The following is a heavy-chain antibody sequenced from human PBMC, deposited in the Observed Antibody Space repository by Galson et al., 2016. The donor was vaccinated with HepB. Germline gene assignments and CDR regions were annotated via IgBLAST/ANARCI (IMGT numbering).Heavy chain of an antibody. CDR2: ISANNNNT. CDR3: ARGAPPCMTGPLCWFDP. V-gene: IGHV1-18*01. D-gene: IGHD1-20*01. Sequence: SVKVSCKASGYTFTNYGIPWVRQAPGQGLEWMGWISANNNNTIYAQRLQGRFTMTTDTSTNTAYMELRSLRSDDTALYYCARGAPPCMTGPLCWFDPWGQGTLVTVSS. CDR1: GYTFTNYG. J-gene: IGHJ5*02.